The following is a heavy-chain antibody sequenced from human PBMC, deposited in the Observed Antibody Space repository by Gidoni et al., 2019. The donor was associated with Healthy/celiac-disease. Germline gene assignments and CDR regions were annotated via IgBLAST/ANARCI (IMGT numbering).Heavy chain of an antibody. CDR1: GGSISSGGYY. CDR3: ARIHWTEGGLDAFDI. D-gene: IGHD1-1*01. Sequence: QVQLQESGPGLVKPSQTLSLTCTVSGGSISSGGYYWSWIRPHPGKGLEWIGYSYYSGSTYYNPSLKSRVTISVDTSKNQFSLKLSSVTAADTAVYYCARIHWTEGGLDAFDIWGQGTMVTVSS. CDR2: SYYSGST. V-gene: IGHV4-31*03. J-gene: IGHJ3*02.